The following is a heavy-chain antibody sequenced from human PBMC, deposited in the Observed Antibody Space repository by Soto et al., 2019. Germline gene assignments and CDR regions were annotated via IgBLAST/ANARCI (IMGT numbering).Heavy chain of an antibody. Sequence: EVQLWESGGGLVQAGGSLRLSCAASGFTFSRDGMSWVRQAPGKGLEWVSLITDNGGSTYYADSVKGRFTISRDNTKNTLYLQMNSLRAEDTAVYYGAKERATTTAFDYWGQGALVTVSS. CDR2: ITDNGGST. CDR3: AKERATTTAFDY. D-gene: IGHD1-1*01. J-gene: IGHJ4*02. CDR1: GFTFSRDG. V-gene: IGHV3-23*01.